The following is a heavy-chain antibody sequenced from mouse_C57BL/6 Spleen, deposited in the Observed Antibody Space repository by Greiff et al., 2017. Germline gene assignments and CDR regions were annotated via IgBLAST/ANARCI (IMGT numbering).Heavy chain of an antibody. D-gene: IGHD1-1*01. V-gene: IGHV1-63*01. CDR2: IYPGGGYT. CDR3: ARTGGTTVPFDY. CDR1: GYTFTNYW. Sequence: VKLQESGAELVRPGTSVKMSCKASGYTFTNYWIGWVKQRPGHGLEWIGDIYPGGGYTNYNEKFKGKATMTADKSSSTAYMQFSSLTSEDSAIYYCARTGGTTVPFDYWGQGTTLTVSS. J-gene: IGHJ2*01.